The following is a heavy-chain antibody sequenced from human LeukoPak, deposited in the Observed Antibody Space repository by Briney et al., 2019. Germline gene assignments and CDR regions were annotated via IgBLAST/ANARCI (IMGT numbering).Heavy chain of an antibody. D-gene: IGHD3-10*02. CDR2: ISSSGSTI. J-gene: IGHJ6*04. CDR3: AELGITMIGGA. Sequence: GGSLRLSCAASGFTFSSYEMNWVRQAPGKGLEWVSYISSSGSTIYYADSVKGRFTISRDNAKNSLYLQMNSLRAEDTAVYHCAELGITMIGGAWGKGTTVTISS. V-gene: IGHV3-48*03. CDR1: GFTFSSYE.